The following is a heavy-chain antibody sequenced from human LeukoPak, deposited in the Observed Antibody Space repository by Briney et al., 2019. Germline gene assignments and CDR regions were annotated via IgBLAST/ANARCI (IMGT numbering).Heavy chain of an antibody. CDR2: INHSGST. V-gene: IGHV4-34*01. CDR1: GGSFSGYY. CDR3: ARGVVATVVPAAMPVYYFDY. D-gene: IGHD2-2*01. J-gene: IGHJ4*02. Sequence: SETLSLTCAVYGGSFSGYYWSWIRQPPGKGLEWIREINHSGSTNYNPSLKSRVTISVDTSKNQFSLKLSSVTAADTAVYCCARGVVATVVPAAMPVYYFDYWGQGTLVTVSS.